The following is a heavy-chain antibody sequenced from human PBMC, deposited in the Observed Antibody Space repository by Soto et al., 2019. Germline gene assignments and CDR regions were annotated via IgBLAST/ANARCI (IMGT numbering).Heavy chain of an antibody. CDR2: IYHSGST. J-gene: IGHJ4*02. CDR3: ARGRGNYDFWSGYYIGFDY. Sequence: SETLSLTCAVSGGSISSSNWWSWVRQPPGKGLEWIGEIYHSGSTNYNPSLKSRVTISVDKSKNQFSLKLSPVTAADTAVYYCARGRGNYDFWSGYYIGFDYWGQGTLVTVSS. V-gene: IGHV4-4*02. CDR1: GGSISSSNW. D-gene: IGHD3-3*01.